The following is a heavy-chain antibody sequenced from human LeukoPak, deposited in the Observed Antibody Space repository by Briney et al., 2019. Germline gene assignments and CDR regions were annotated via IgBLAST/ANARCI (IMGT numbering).Heavy chain of an antibody. Sequence: GASVKVSCKASGYTFTSHYIHWVRQAPGQGLEWMGIINPSGGTTSYAQKFQGRVIMTRDMSTSTVYMDLSSLRSDDTAVYYCARDFCGDCDSGGWYHFDYWGQGTLVTVPS. V-gene: IGHV1-46*01. CDR1: GYTFTSHY. CDR2: INPSGGTT. J-gene: IGHJ4*02. D-gene: IGHD2-21*02. CDR3: ARDFCGDCDSGGWYHFDY.